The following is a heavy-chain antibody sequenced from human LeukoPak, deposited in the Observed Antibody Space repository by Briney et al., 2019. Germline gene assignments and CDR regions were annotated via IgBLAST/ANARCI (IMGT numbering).Heavy chain of an antibody. CDR3: ARGLLRGVIIIPFDY. CDR1: GYTCTGYY. V-gene: IGHV1-2*02. J-gene: IGHJ4*02. Sequence: ASVKVSCKASGYTCTGYYMHWVRQAPGQGLEWMGWINPNSGGTNYAQKFQGRVTMTRDTSISTAYMELSRLRSDDTAVYYCARGLLRGVIIIPFDYWGQGTLVTVSS. CDR2: INPNSGGT. D-gene: IGHD3-10*01.